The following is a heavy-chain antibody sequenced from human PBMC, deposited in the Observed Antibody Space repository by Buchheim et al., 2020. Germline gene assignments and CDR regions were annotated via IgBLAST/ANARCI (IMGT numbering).Heavy chain of an antibody. V-gene: IGHV3-48*01. J-gene: IGHJ6*02. CDR1: GFTFSSYS. CDR3: ARDRPAAKGGDYYYGMDV. CDR2: ISSSSSTI. Sequence: EVQLVESGGGLVQPGGSLRLSCAASGFTFSSYSMNWVRQAPGKGLEWVSYISSSSSTIYYADSVKGRFTISRDNAKNSLYLQMNSLRAEDTAVYYCARDRPAAKGGDYYYGMDVWGQGTT. D-gene: IGHD2-2*01.